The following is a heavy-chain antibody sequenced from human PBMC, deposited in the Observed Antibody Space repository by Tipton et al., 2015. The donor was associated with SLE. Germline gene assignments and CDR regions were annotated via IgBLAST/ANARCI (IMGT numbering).Heavy chain of an antibody. J-gene: IGHJ3*02. V-gene: IGHV3-48*01. CDR3: ARTKNSGYCSGGSCDDAFDI. CDR2: ISSSGSTM. D-gene: IGHD2-15*01. Sequence: GSLRLSCAASGFTFSSYSMNWVRQAPGKGLEWVSYISSSGSTMYYADSVKGRFTISRDNAKKSLYLQMNSLRAEDTAVYHCARTKNSGYCSGGSCDDAFDIWGQGTMVTVSS. CDR1: GFTFSSYS.